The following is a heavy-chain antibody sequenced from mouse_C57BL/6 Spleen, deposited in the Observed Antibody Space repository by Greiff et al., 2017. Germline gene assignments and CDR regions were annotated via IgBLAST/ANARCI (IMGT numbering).Heavy chain of an antibody. CDR2: ISSGGSYT. D-gene: IGHD6-2*01. CDR3: ARQEGSLDY. CDR1: GFTFSSYG. V-gene: IGHV5-6*01. J-gene: IGHJ2*01. Sequence: EVQGVESGGDLVKPGGSLKLSCAASGFTFSSYGMSWVRQTPDKRLEWVGTISSGGSYTYYPDSVKGRFTISRDNAKNTLYLQMSSLKSEDTAMYYCARQEGSLDYWGQGTTLTVSS.